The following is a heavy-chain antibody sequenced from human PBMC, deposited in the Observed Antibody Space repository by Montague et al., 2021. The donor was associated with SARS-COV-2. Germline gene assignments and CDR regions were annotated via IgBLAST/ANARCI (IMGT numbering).Heavy chain of an antibody. CDR2: IDWDDDK. Sequence: PALVKPTQTLTLTCTFSGFSLSTSRMCVSWIRQPPGKALEWLTLIDWDDDKYYSTSLKTRLTISKDTSKNQVVLTVTNMDPVDTATYYCARSYGTTVVTRAFDYWGQGTLVTVSS. CDR1: GFSLSTSRMC. CDR3: ARSYGTTVVTRAFDY. J-gene: IGHJ4*02. V-gene: IGHV2-70*01. D-gene: IGHD4-23*01.